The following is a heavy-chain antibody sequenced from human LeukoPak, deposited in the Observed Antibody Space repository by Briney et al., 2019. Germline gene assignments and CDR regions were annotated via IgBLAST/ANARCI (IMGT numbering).Heavy chain of an antibody. CDR2: IKPSGGDT. J-gene: IGHJ3*02. CDR3: ARVRDGYNDAYDI. Sequence: ASVKVSCKTSGYTFTDYNLHWVRQAPGQRLEWMGIIKPSGGDTSYAQTFQGRVFRTRDTSTSTVYMELSSLKSEDTAVYYCARVRDGYNDAYDIWGQGTMVTVSS. V-gene: IGHV1-46*01. CDR1: GYTFTDYN. D-gene: IGHD5-24*01.